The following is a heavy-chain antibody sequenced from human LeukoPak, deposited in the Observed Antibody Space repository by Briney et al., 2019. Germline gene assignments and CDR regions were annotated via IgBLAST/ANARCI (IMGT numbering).Heavy chain of an antibody. V-gene: IGHV3-23*01. CDR1: GFTFSSYA. J-gene: IGHJ3*01. D-gene: IGHD6-19*01. Sequence: GGSLRLSCAASGFTFSSYAMSWVRPAPGKGLEWVSAITGTGGSTYYVASVKGRFTVSRDNSRNTLYLQMSSLRAEDSAMYYCAKVRDTRDWYKDAFDVWGQGTRVTVSS. CDR2: ITGTGGST. CDR3: AKVRDTRDWYKDAFDV.